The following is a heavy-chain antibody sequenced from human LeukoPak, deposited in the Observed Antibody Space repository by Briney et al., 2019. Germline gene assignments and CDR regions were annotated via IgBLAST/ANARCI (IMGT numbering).Heavy chain of an antibody. CDR3: ATVGWLQFRNAFDI. CDR1: GYTLTELS. CDR2: FDPEDGET. D-gene: IGHD5-24*01. J-gene: IGHJ3*02. Sequence: ASVKVSCKASGYTLTELSMHWVRQAPGKGLEWMGGFDPEDGETIYAQKFQGRVTMTEDTSTDTAYMELSSLRSEDTAVYYCATVGWLQFRNAFDIWGQGTMVTVSS. V-gene: IGHV1-24*01.